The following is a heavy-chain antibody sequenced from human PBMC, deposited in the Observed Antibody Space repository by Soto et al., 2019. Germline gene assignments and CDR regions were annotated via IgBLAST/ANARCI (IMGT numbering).Heavy chain of an antibody. J-gene: IGHJ6*02. CDR1: RYIFTNYG. V-gene: IGHV1-18*01. CDR2: ITTYNGNT. Sequence: QVQLVQSGVEVREPGASVKVSCKAVRYIFTNYGVSWVRQAPGQGLEWMGWITTYNGNTEYAQKFQGRVTMPTDASTNTAYMELGSLRSDDTAIYYCARALTGYGMDVWGQGTTVTVSS. CDR3: ARALTGYGMDV.